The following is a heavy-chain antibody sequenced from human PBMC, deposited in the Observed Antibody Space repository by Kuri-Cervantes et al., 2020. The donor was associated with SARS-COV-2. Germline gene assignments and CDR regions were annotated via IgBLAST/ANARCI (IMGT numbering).Heavy chain of an antibody. CDR3: AREVVVPAAGFDP. Sequence: GESLKISCAASGFTVSSNYMSWVRQAPGKGLEWVSVIYSGGSTYYADSVKGRFTISRDNSKNTLYLQMNSLRAEDTAVYYCAREVVVPAAGFDPWGQGTLVTVSS. D-gene: IGHD2-2*01. J-gene: IGHJ5*02. V-gene: IGHV3-66*02. CDR1: GFTVSSNY. CDR2: IYSGGST.